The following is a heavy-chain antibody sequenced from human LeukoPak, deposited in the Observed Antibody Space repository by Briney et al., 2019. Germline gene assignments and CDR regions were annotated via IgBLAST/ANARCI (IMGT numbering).Heavy chain of an antibody. Sequence: PSETLSLTCTVSGGSISSYYWSWIRQPPGKGLEWIRYIYYSGSTNYNPSLKSRVTISVDTSKNQFSLKLSPVTAADTAVYYCASLNVDTAYYYYYMDVWGKGTTVTVSS. V-gene: IGHV4-59*01. CDR3: ASLNVDTAYYYYYMDV. J-gene: IGHJ6*03. D-gene: IGHD5-18*01. CDR2: IYYSGST. CDR1: GGSISSYY.